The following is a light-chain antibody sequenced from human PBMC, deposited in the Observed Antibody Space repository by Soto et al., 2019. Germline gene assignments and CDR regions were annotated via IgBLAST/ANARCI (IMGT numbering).Light chain of an antibody. CDR2: RTD. Sequence: QTVVTQEPSFSVSPGGTVTLTCGLSSGSVSTNYYPSWYQQTPGQSPRTLIYRTDIRSSGVPDRFSGSILGNKAALTITGAQADDESGYFCVLYMGGGIPPVFGGGTKLTVL. V-gene: IGLV8-61*01. CDR1: SGSVSTNYY. J-gene: IGLJ3*02. CDR3: VLYMGGGIPPV.